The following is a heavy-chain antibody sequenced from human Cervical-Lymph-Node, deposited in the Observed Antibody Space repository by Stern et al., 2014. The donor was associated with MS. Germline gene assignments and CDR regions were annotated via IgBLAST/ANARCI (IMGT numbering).Heavy chain of an antibody. CDR3: ASAARSWFYYNIPLDY. Sequence: QVQLVESGGGVVHPGTSLRLSCEGSGFPFSTNALHWVRQTPGKGLEWLGVISYDGKNRFYAASVKGRLTLSRDNSKSTLYLQMDSLRPDDTTIYYCASAARSWFYYNIPLDYWGQGVLVTVSS. CDR1: GFPFSTNA. J-gene: IGHJ4*02. V-gene: IGHV3-30*04. CDR2: ISYDGKNR. D-gene: IGHD1-26*01.